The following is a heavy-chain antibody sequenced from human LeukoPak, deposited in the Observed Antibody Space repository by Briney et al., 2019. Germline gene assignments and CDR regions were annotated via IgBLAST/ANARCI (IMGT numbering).Heavy chain of an antibody. Sequence: GGSLRLSCAASGFTVSSNYMSWVRQAPGKGLEWVSVIYSGGSTYYADSVKGRFTISRDNSKNTLYLQMNSLRAEDTAVYYCARGSYFYGSGSFMGSDYWGQGTLVTVSS. D-gene: IGHD3-10*01. CDR1: GFTVSSNY. CDR3: ARGSYFYGSGSFMGSDY. J-gene: IGHJ4*02. CDR2: IYSGGST. V-gene: IGHV3-53*01.